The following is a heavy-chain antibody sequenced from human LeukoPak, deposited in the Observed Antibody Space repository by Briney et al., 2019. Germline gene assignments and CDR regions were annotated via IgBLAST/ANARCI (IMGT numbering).Heavy chain of an antibody. CDR1: GGSFSGYY. CDR3: ARSRTYYYDSSGPGHAFDI. V-gene: IGHV4-34*01. Sequence: SETLSLTCAVYGGSFSGYYWSRIRQPPGKGLEWIGSIYYSGSTYYNPSLKSRVTISVDTSKNQFSLKLSSVTAADTAVYYCARSRTYYYDSSGPGHAFDIWGQGTMVTVSS. CDR2: IYYSGST. D-gene: IGHD3-22*01. J-gene: IGHJ3*02.